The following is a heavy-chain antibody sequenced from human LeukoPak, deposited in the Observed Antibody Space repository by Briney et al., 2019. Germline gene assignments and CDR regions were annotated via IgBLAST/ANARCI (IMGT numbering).Heavy chain of an antibody. J-gene: IGHJ4*02. CDR3: AKDRYSGYDRANVRALDY. D-gene: IGHD5-12*01. V-gene: IGHV3-30*18. CDR1: GFTFSSYG. CDR2: ISYDGSNK. Sequence: GGSLRLSCAASGFTFSSYGMHWVRQAPGKGLEWVAVISYDGSNKYYADSVKGRFTISRDNSKNTLYLQMNSLRAEDTAVYYCAKDRYSGYDRANVRALDYWGQGTLVTVSS.